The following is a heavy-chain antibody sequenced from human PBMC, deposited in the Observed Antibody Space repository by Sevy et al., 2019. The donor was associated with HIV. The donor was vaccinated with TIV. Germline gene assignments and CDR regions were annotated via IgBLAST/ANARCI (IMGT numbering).Heavy chain of an antibody. J-gene: IGHJ4*02. CDR2: VSYGGST. Sequence: SETLSLTCTVSGGSIGSNSFYWGWIRQPPGKELEWIGTVSYGGSTYYNPSLRSRVTISVDASKKQFSLKLSSVTAADTAVYYCARQKVRSAYHYDTSGRQGKADFDSWGQGTLVTVSS. CDR1: GGSIGSNSFY. CDR3: ARQKVRSAYHYDTSGRQGKADFDS. V-gene: IGHV4-39*01. D-gene: IGHD3-22*01.